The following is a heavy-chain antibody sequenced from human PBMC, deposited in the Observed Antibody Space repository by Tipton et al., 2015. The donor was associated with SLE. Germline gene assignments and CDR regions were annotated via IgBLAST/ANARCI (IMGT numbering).Heavy chain of an antibody. J-gene: IGHJ4*02. CDR1: GFTFSSYS. CDR3: ARGTRGSGSYYPTGFDY. CDR2: ISSSSSTI. D-gene: IGHD3-10*01. Sequence: SLRLSCAASGFTFSSYSMNWVRQAPGKGLEWVSYISSSSSTIYYADSVNGRFTISRDNAKNSLYLQMNSLRAEDTAVYYCARGTRGSGSYYPTGFDYWGQGTLVTVSS. V-gene: IGHV3-48*01.